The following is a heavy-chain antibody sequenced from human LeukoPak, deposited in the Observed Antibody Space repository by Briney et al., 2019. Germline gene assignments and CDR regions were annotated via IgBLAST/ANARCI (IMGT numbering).Heavy chain of an antibody. V-gene: IGHV3-21*01. D-gene: IGHD2-21*02. CDR1: GLTFSSYS. CDR2: ISSSSSYI. CDR3: ARDSTLAVVVTATDY. Sequence: GGSLRLSCAASGLTFSSYSMNWVRQAPGKGLEWVSSISSSSSYIYYADSVKGRFTISRDNAKNSLYLQMNSLRAEDTAVYYCARDSTLAVVVTATDYWGQGTLVTVSS. J-gene: IGHJ4*02.